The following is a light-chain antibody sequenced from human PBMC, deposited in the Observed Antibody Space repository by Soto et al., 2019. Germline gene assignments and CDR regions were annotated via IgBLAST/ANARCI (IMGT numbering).Light chain of an antibody. J-gene: IGLJ1*01. Sequence: QSVLTQPPSVSGAPGQRVTISCTGRGSNIGACYDVDWYQHRTGTAPKRLVFGDSHRPSGVPDRFSGSKSGTSASLAITGLQAEDECDYYCQSYDSALDARYVFGTGTKVTVL. CDR1: GSNIGACYD. CDR2: GDS. CDR3: QSYDSALDARYV. V-gene: IGLV1-40*01.